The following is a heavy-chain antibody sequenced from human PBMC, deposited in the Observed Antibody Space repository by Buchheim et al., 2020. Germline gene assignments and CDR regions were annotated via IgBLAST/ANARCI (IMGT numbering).Heavy chain of an antibody. V-gene: IGHV3-30*18. J-gene: IGHJ4*02. D-gene: IGHD1-26*01. Sequence: QVQLVESGGGVVQPGRSLRLSCAASGFTFSSYGMHWVRQAPGKGLEWVAVISYDGSNKYYADSVKGRFTISRDNSKNKLDLQMNSLRAEDTAVYYCAKEREGFILGYWGQGTL. CDR2: ISYDGSNK. CDR1: GFTFSSYG. CDR3: AKEREGFILGY.